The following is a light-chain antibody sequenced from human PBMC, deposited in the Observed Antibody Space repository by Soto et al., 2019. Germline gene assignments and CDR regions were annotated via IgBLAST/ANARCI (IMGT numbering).Light chain of an antibody. CDR1: QAIMTY. J-gene: IGKJ1*01. Sequence: DIQMTQSPFSLSASVGDTVTVTCRTSQAIMTYLYWYQDRPGQAPKLLIFAASKLEGGVPSRVRGSGSGTDFTLTSTNLQPEDFAVCFGQQCYVTPWTFGQGTKV. CDR2: AAS. CDR3: QQCYVTPWT. V-gene: IGKV1-39*01.